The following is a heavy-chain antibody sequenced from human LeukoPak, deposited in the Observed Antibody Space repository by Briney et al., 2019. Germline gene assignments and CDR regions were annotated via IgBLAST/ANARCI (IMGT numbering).Heavy chain of an antibody. CDR1: GGSISSGGYS. V-gene: IGHV4-30-2*01. Sequence: SETLSLTCAVSGGSISSGGYSWSWIRQPPGTGLEWIGYIYHSGSTYYNPSLKSRVTISVDRSKNQFSLKLSSVTAADTAVYYCARGGGSAAGLDYWGQGTLVTVSS. CDR3: ARGGGSAAGLDY. CDR2: IYHSGST. J-gene: IGHJ4*02. D-gene: IGHD6-13*01.